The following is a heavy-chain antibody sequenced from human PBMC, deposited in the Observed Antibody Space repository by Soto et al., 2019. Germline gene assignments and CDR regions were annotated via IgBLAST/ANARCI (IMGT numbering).Heavy chain of an antibody. V-gene: IGHV4-34*01. CDR2: INHSGST. D-gene: IGHD1-26*01. J-gene: IGHJ4*02. Sequence: SETLSLTCAVYGGSFSGYYWSWIRQPPGKGLEWIGEINHSGSTNYNPSLKSRVTISVDTSKNQFSLKLSSVTAADTAVYYCARLGLYSGSYNYWGQGTLVTVSS. CDR1: GGSFSGYY. CDR3: ARLGLYSGSYNY.